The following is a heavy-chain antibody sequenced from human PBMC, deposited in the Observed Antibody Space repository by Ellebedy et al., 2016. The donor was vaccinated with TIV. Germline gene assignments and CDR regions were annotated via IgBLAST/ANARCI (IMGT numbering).Heavy chain of an antibody. V-gene: IGHV1-24*01. CDR2: FDPEDGET. D-gene: IGHD3-10*01. CDR3: AREHGSGSYYPM. Sequence: ASVKVSXXVSGYTLTELSMHWVRQAPGKGLEWMGGFDPEDGETIYAQKFQGRVTMTRDTSTSTVYMELSSLRSEDTAVYYCAREHGSGSYYPMWGQGTLVTVSS. CDR1: GYTLTELS. J-gene: IGHJ4*02.